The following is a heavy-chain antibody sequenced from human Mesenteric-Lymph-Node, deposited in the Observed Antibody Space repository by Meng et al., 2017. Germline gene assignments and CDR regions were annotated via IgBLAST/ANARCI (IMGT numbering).Heavy chain of an antibody. CDR2: ISGSGDST. J-gene: IGHJ4*02. D-gene: IGHD2-2*01. CDR1: GFTFSSYA. V-gene: IGHV3-23*01. Sequence: GESLKISCAASGFTFSSYAMSWVRQAPGKGLEWVSTISGSGDSTCYADSVRGRFTISKDNSKDTLYLQMNSLRAEDTAVYYCARVRCTSTNCFPDYWGQGTLVTVSS. CDR3: ARVRCTSTNCFPDY.